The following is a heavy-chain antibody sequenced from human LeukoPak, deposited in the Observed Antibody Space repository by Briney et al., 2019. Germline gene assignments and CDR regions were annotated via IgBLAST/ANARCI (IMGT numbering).Heavy chain of an antibody. J-gene: IGHJ3*02. CDR1: GYSISSGYY. Sequence: SETLSLTCTVSGYSISSGYYWGWIRQPPGKGLEWIGSIYHSGSTYYNPSLKSRVTISVDTSKNQFSLKLSSVTAADTAVYYCARRGDIWGQGTMVTVSS. CDR3: ARRGDI. CDR2: IYHSGST. V-gene: IGHV4-38-2*02. D-gene: IGHD3-10*01.